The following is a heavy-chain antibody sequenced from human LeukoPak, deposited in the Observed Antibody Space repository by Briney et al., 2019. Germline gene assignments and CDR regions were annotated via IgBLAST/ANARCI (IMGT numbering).Heavy chain of an antibody. CDR2: ILPGGKES. J-gene: IGHJ4*02. CDR1: GYSLSANM. Sequence: GGSLRLSCVVSGYSLSANMMTWVRQAPGKGLEWVATILPGGKESYRVDSVKGRFIISRDNAKNSLFLQMNSLRVDDTALYYCMSAHGYWGQGTLVTVSS. V-gene: IGHV3-7*01. CDR3: MSAHGY.